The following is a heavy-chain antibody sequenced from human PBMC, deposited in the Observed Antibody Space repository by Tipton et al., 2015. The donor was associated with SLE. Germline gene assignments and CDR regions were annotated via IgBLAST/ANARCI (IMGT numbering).Heavy chain of an antibody. V-gene: IGHV4-34*01. CDR2: INHSGST. D-gene: IGHD1-26*01. CDR3: ARSRYSGSPDAFDI. Sequence: LRLSCAVYGGSFSGYYWSWIRQPPGKGLEWIGEINHSGSTNYNPSLKSRVTISVDTSKNQFSLKLSSVTAADTAVYYCARSRYSGSPDAFDIWGQGTMVTVSS. CDR1: GGSFSGYY. J-gene: IGHJ3*02.